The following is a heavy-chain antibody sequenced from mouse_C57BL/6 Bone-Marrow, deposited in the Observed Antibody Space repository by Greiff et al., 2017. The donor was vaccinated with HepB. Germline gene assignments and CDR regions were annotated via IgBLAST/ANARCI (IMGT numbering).Heavy chain of an antibody. CDR3: TTEGYYYGGYFDV. J-gene: IGHJ1*03. Sequence: VQLQQSGAELVRPGASVKLSCTASGFNIKDDYMHWVKQRPEQGLEWIGWIDPENGDTEFASKFQGKATITADTSSNTVYLQLSSLTSEDTAVYYCTTEGYYYGGYFDVWGTGTTVTVSS. CDR1: GFNIKDDY. CDR2: IDPENGDT. V-gene: IGHV14-4*01. D-gene: IGHD1-1*01.